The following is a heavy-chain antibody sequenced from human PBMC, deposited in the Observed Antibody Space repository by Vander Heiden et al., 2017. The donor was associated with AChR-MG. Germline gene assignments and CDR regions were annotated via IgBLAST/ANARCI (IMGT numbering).Heavy chain of an antibody. D-gene: IGHD6-6*01. CDR2: ISSSSSTL. J-gene: IGHJ1*01. Sequence: TAAGVTFSSYSMNWVRQAQGKGLEWVSYISSSSSTLYYADSVKGRFTISRDNAKNSLYLQMNSLRDEDTAVYYCARAQLPFEYSSSSIQHWGQGTLVTVSS. V-gene: IGHV3-48*02. CDR3: ARAQLPFEYSSSSIQH. CDR1: GVTFSSYS.